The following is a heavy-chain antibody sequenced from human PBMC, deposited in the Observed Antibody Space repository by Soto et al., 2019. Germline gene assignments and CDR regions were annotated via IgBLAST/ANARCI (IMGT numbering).Heavy chain of an antibody. J-gene: IGHJ6*03. CDR2: IYYSGST. CDR3: ARDTGLTGKPYYYYMDV. CDR1: GGSISSYY. V-gene: IGHV4-59*01. Sequence: SSETLSLTCTVSGGSISSYYWSWIRQPPGKGLEWIGYIYYSGSTNYNPSLKSRVTISVDTSKNQFSLKLSSVTAADTAVYYCARDTGLTGKPYYYYMDVWGKGTTVTVSS. D-gene: IGHD3-9*01.